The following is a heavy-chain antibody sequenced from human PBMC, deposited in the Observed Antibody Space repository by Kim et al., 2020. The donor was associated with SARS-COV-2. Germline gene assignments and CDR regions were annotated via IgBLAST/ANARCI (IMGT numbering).Heavy chain of an antibody. V-gene: IGHV5-10-1*01. CDR1: GYNFPDYW. J-gene: IGHJ3*01. Sequence: GESLKISCKAYGYNFPDYWISWVRQVPGKGLEWMGRIDARDSYTTYSPSFQGHVTFSVDKSINTAFLQWSSLKASDTAIYYCGRPREGGWRQLWLDGWGRGTLVTVSP. CDR2: IDARDSYT. CDR3: GRPREGGWRQLWLDG. D-gene: IGHD3-16*01.